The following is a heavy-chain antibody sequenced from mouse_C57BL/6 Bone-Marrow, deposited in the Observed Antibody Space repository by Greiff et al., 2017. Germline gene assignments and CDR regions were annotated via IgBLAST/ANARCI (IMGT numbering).Heavy chain of an antibody. CDR2: ISNGGGST. J-gene: IGHJ1*03. V-gene: IGHV5-12*01. D-gene: IGHD1-1*01. CDR1: GFTFSDYY. Sequence: EVKLVESGGGLVQPGGSLKLSCAASGFTFSDYYMYWVRQTPEKRLEWVAYISNGGGSTYYPDTVKGRFTISRDNAKNTLYLQMSRLKSEDTAMYYCARRSGSSYPHWYFDVWGTGTTVTVSS. CDR3: ARRSGSSYPHWYFDV.